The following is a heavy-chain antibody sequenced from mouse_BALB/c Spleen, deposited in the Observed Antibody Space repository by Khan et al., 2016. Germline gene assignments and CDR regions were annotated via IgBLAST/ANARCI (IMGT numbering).Heavy chain of an antibody. CDR1: GYSITSDYA. CDR3: ARYYYGSSYLDY. CDR2: ISYSGST. J-gene: IGHJ2*01. D-gene: IGHD1-1*01. Sequence: EVQLQESGPGLVKPSQSLSLTCTVTGYSITSDYAWNWIRQFPGNKLEWMGYISYSGSTSYNPSLTSRISITRDTSKNQFFLQLNSVTTEATATYYCARYYYGSSYLDYWGQGTTLTVSS. V-gene: IGHV3-2*02.